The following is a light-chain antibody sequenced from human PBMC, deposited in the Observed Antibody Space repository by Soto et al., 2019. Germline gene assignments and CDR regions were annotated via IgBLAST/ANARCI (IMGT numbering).Light chain of an antibody. CDR3: QQSYSTPLLT. J-gene: IGKJ4*01. CDR2: AAS. CDR1: QSISNY. Sequence: DIQITQSPSSLSASVGDRVTITCRASQSISNYLNWYQQKPGKAPKLLIYAASSLQSGVPSRFSGSGSWTDFTLTISSLQPEDFATYYCQQSYSTPLLTFGGGTKVEIK. V-gene: IGKV1-39*01.